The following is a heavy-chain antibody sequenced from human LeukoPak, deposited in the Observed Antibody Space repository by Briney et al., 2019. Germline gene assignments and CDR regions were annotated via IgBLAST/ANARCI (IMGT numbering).Heavy chain of an antibody. V-gene: IGHV3-48*01. CDR1: GFTFSSYS. CDR2: ISSSSSTI. D-gene: IGHD5-12*01. Sequence: GGSLRLSCAASGFTFSSYSMNWVRQAPGKGLEWVSYISSSSSTIYYADSVKGRFTISRDNAKNSLYLQMNSLRAEDTAVYYCARGGYSGYHWGQGTLVTVSP. J-gene: IGHJ5*02. CDR3: ARGGYSGYH.